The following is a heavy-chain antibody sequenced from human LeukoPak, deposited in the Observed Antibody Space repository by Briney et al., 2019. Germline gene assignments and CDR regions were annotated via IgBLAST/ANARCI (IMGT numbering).Heavy chain of an antibody. J-gene: IGHJ6*02. CDR3: AREGDYSTDDYYYGMDV. CDR2: INPSGGST. CDR1: GYTFTSYY. V-gene: IGHV1-46*01. Sequence: ASVKVSCKASGYTFTSYYMHWVRQAPGQGLEWMGIINPSGGSTSYAQKFQGGVTMTRDTSTSTVYMELSSLRSEDTAVYYCAREGDYSTDDYYYGMDVWGQGTTVTVSS. D-gene: IGHD4-11*01.